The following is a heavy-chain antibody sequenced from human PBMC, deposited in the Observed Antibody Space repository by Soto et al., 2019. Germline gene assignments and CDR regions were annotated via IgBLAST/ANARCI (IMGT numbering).Heavy chain of an antibody. CDR2: IIPILGIA. V-gene: IGHV1-69*02. CDR3: ARGIVATTVNYYYYGMDV. CDR1: GGTFSSYT. D-gene: IGHD5-12*01. J-gene: IGHJ6*02. Sequence: QVQLVQSGAEVKKPGSSVKVSCKASGGTFSSYTISWVRQAPGQGLEWMGRIIPILGIANCAQKFQGRVTITADKSTSTAYMELSSLRSEDTAVYYCARGIVATTVNYYYYGMDVWGQGTTVTVSS.